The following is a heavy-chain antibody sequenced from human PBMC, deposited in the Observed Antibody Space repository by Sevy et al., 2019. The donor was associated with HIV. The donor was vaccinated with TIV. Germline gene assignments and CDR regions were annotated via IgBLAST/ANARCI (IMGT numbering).Heavy chain of an antibody. J-gene: IGHJ6*03. D-gene: IGHD3-9*01. CDR3: TRGILTGYYNKLNYYYYMDV. CDR2: IRSKAYGGTT. CDR1: GFTFGDYA. Sequence: GGSLRLSCTASGFTFGDYAMSWVRQAPGKGLEWVGFIRSKAYGGTTEYAASVKGRFTISRDDSKSIAYLQMNSLKTEDTAVYYCTRGILTGYYNKLNYYYYMDVWGKGTTVTVSS. V-gene: IGHV3-49*04.